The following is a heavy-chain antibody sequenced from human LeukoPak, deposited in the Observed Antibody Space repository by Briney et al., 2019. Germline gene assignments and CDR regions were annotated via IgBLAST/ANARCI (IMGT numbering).Heavy chain of an antibody. Sequence: GGSLRLSCAASGFSFNYAWTSWVRQAPGKGLEWLSSITSSSNYIYYADSVKGRFTISRDDSKNTLYLHMNSLRPEDTAVYYCASPPGGMGVWGQGTTVTVSS. CDR1: GFSFNYAW. CDR3: ASPPGGMGV. CDR2: ITSSSNYI. V-gene: IGHV3-21*01. J-gene: IGHJ6*02.